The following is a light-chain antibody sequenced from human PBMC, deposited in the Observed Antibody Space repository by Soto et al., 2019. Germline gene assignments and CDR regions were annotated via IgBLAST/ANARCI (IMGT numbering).Light chain of an antibody. CDR2: DAS. CDR3: QHYNSFSLT. J-gene: IGKJ1*01. Sequence: DIQMTQSPSTLSASVGDRVIVTCRASQSISNWLAWYQQKPGKAPKLLIYDASTLEGGVPSRFRGSGSGTEFTLTINNLQTDAFATYYCQHYNSFSLTFGPGTKVDIE. V-gene: IGKV1-5*01. CDR1: QSISNW.